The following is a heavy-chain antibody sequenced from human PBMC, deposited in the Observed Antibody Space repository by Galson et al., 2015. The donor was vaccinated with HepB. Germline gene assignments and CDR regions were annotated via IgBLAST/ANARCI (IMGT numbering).Heavy chain of an antibody. CDR3: ARVRYYDFWSGSRWPFDY. J-gene: IGHJ4*02. CDR1: GGSISSGGYY. V-gene: IGHV4-31*02. D-gene: IGHD3-3*01. Sequence: TVSGGSISSGGYYWSWIRQHPGKGLEWIGYIYYSGSTYYNPSLKSRVTISVDTSKNQFSLKLSSVTAADTAVYYCARVRYYDFWSGSRWPFDYWGQGTLVTVSS. CDR2: IYYSGST.